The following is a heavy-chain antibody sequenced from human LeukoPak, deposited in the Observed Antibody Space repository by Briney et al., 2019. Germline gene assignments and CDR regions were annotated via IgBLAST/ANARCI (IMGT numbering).Heavy chain of an antibody. Sequence: GASVKVSCKASGYTFTGYYMHWVRQAPGQGLVWMGWINPNSGGTNYAQKFQGRVTMTRDTSISTAYMELSRLRSDDTAVYYCASVVEYSSRADFGYWGQGTLVTVSS. CDR2: INPNSGGT. D-gene: IGHD6-6*01. V-gene: IGHV1-2*02. CDR3: ASVVEYSSRADFGY. J-gene: IGHJ4*02. CDR1: GYTFTGYY.